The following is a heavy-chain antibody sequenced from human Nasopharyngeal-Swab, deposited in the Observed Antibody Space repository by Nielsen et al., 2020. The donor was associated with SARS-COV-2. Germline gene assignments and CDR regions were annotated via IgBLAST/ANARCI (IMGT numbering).Heavy chain of an antibody. CDR3: VRDRGYYTFTD. V-gene: IGHV3-7*01. CDR1: GLTYW. CDR2: IGQDGGGK. Sequence: GGSLRLSCAASGLTYWMNWVRQAPGKGLEWVGNIGQDGGGKKHVDSVKGRFTISRDNANNLLYLQMNSLRAEDTAVYYCVRDRGYYTFTDWGQGTLVTVSS. J-gene: IGHJ4*02. D-gene: IGHD2/OR15-2a*01.